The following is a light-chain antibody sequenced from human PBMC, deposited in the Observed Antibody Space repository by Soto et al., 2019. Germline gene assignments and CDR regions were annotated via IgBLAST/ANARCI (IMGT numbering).Light chain of an antibody. J-gene: IGLJ2*01. CDR1: SSDVGSYNR. V-gene: IGLV2-18*02. Sequence: QSVLTQPPSVSGSPGQSVTISCTGTSSDVGSYNRVSWYRQPPGTAPKLIIFDVSNRPSGVPDRFSGSKSGNTASLTISGLQAEDEADYYCNSYTSSSTFVVFGGGTQLTVL. CDR3: NSYTSSSTFVV. CDR2: DVS.